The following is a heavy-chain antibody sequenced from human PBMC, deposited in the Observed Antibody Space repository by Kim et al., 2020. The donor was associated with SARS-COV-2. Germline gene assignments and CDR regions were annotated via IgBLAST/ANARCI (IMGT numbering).Heavy chain of an antibody. CDR3: ARDPSAHRGGYDWMRYYYGMDV. D-gene: IGHD5-12*01. CDR1: GFTFSSYG. Sequence: GGSLRLSCAASGFTFSSYGMHWVRQAPGKGLELVAVIWYDGSNKYYADAVKGRFTISRDNTKNKLYLQMNSLRAEDTAVYYCARDPSAHRGGYDWMRYYYGMDVWGQGTTVTVSS. V-gene: IGHV3-33*01. J-gene: IGHJ6*02. CDR2: IWYDGSNK.